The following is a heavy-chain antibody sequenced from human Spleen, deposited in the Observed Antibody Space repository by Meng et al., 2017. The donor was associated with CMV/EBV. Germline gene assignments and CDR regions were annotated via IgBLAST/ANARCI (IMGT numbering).Heavy chain of an antibody. V-gene: IGHV3-69-1*01. J-gene: IGHJ4*02. CDR3: ARDLVRRRITIFGVVTHYFDY. CDR1: GFTFCDYY. Sequence: GESLKISCAASGFTFCDYYVDWVRQATGKGLQWVSYISSSSAIYDADSVKGRFTISSDNAKRSLYLQMNSLRAEDTAVYYCARDLVRRRITIFGVVTHYFDYWGQGTLVTVSS. D-gene: IGHD3-3*01. CDR2: ISSSSAI.